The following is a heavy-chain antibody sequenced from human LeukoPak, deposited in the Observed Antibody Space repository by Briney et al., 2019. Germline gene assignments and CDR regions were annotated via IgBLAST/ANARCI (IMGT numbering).Heavy chain of an antibody. V-gene: IGHV1-2*02. Sequence: GASVKVSCKASRYTFTGYYIHWVRQAPGQGLEWMGWINPNSGGTNSAQKFQGRVTMTRDTSISTAYMELSRLRSDDTAVYYCAREGGYCNSISCYGEFDYWGQGTLVTVSS. J-gene: IGHJ4*02. CDR2: INPNSGGT. CDR1: RYTFTGYY. D-gene: IGHD2-2*03. CDR3: AREGGYCNSISCYGEFDY.